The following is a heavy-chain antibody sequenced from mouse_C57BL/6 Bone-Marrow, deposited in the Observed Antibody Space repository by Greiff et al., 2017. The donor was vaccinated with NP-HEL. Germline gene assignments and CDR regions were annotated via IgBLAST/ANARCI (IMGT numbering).Heavy chain of an antibody. V-gene: IGHV1-81*01. Sequence: QVQLQQSGAELARPGASVKLSCKASGYTFTSYGISWVRQRTGQGLAWIGEISPRSGNTYYNEKFKGKATLTADKSSSTAYMELRSLTSEDSAVYYCARARYSVSWFAYWGWGTLVTVSA. CDR3: ARARYSVSWFAY. CDR1: GYTFTSYG. CDR2: ISPRSGNT. J-gene: IGHJ3*01. D-gene: IGHD2-14*01.